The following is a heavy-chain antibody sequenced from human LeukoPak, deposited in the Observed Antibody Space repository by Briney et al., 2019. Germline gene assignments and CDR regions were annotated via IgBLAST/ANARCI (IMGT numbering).Heavy chain of an antibody. D-gene: IGHD6-19*01. CDR3: ARGIRIPVTGRYFYYYMDV. CDR1: GGSISNGSYT. J-gene: IGHJ6*03. Sequence: SETLSLTCTVSGGSISNGSYTWNWIRQPVGKGLEWIGQIYTSGSTNYRSSLTSRVTISRDTSKNQFSLKLSSVTAADTAVYYCARGIRIPVTGRYFYYYMDVWGNGTTVTVSS. CDR2: IYTSGST. V-gene: IGHV4-61*09.